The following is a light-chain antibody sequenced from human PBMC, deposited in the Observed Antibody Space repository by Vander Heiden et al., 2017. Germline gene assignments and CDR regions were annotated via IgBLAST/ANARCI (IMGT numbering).Light chain of an antibody. CDR3: CSYAGSRRV. CDR2: EVS. V-gene: IGLV2-23*02. Sequence: SALTQPASVSGSPGQSLTIPCTGTSSDVGSYNLVSWYQQHPGKAPKLMIYEVSKRPSGVSNRFSGSKSGNTASLTISGLQAEDEADYYCCSYAGSRRVFGGGTKLTVL. J-gene: IGLJ3*02. CDR1: SSDVGSYNL.